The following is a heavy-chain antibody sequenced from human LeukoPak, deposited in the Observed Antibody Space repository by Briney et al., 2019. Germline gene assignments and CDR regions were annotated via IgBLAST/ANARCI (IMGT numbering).Heavy chain of an antibody. CDR3: ARGDPSRITMIVVPSRWFDP. Sequence: SETLSLTCTVSGGSISSSSYYWGWIRQPPGKGLEWIGSIYYSGSTYYNPSLKSRVTISVDTSKNQFSLKLSSVTAADTAVYYCARGDPSRITMIVVPSRWFDPWGQGTLVTVSS. CDR1: GGSISSSSYY. D-gene: IGHD3-22*01. J-gene: IGHJ5*02. V-gene: IGHV4-39*01. CDR2: IYYSGST.